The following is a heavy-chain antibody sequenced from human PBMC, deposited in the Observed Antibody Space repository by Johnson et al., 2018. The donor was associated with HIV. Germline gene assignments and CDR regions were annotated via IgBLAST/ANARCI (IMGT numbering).Heavy chain of an antibody. J-gene: IGHJ3*02. CDR2: LYSGGST. CDR3: VTLVVAPPFDI. D-gene: IGHD2-15*01. Sequence: VQLVESGGGLVQPGGSLRLSCAASGFTVSSNYMSWVRQAPGKGLEWVSVLYSGGSTYYADSVKGRFTISRDNSKNTLYLQMNSLRAEDTAVYYCVTLVVAPPFDIWGQGTRVTVSS. CDR1: GFTVSSNY. V-gene: IGHV3-66*01.